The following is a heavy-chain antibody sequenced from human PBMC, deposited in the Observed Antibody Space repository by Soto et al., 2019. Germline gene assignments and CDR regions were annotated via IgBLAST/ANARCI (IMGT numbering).Heavy chain of an antibody. J-gene: IGHJ4*02. CDR1: SGSISTNNW. CDR3: ARETGGGTFQGFDY. V-gene: IGHV4-4*02. CDR2: IHHTGSI. D-gene: IGHD3-10*01. Sequence: QVQLQESGPGLVTPSGTLTLTCAVTSGSISTNNWWHWIRQSPEKGLEWIGEIHHTGSINYSPSLKSRVTMSVDQFKNQFSLSLRAVTDADTAVYYCARETGGGTFQGFDYWGRGTLVTVSS.